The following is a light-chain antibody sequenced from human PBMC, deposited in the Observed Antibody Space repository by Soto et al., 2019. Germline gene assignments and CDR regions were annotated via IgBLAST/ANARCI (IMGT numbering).Light chain of an antibody. CDR1: SSDIGSYNY. J-gene: IGLJ1*01. CDR3: ASFTTTSTRV. CDR2: EVT. V-gene: IGLV2-14*01. Sequence: QSVLTQPASVSGSPGQSITVSCTGTSSDIGSYNYVSWYQQHPGKVPKLIIYEVTNRPSGVSNRFSGSKSGNTASLTISGLQAEDAADYYCASFTTTSTRVFGTGTRSPS.